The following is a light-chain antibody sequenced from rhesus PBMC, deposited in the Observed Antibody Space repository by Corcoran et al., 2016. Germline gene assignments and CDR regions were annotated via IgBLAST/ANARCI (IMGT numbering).Light chain of an antibody. V-gene: IGKV1S12*01. Sequence: DIQMTQSPSALSASVGDRVTISCRASQNIYSNLAWYQQKPGKALKLLIYAASSLQTGIPSRFSGSGSGTDFTLTINSLQPEDSAAYYCQHYYDNPLTFGGGTKVEIK. CDR3: QHYYDNPLT. CDR1: QNIYSN. J-gene: IGKJ4*01. CDR2: AAS.